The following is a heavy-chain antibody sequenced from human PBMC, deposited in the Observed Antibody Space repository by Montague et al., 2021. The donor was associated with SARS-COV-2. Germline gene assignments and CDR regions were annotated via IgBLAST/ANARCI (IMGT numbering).Heavy chain of an antibody. J-gene: IGHJ4*02. CDR3: ARRGSSVWGVTVNAELDY. CDR1: GGSFSGYY. V-gene: IGHV4-34*01. D-gene: IGHD3-10*01. Sequence: SKTLSLTCAAYGGSFSGYYWSWIRQPPEKGLEWIGEINQSGRTNNNPSLKSRVIISVDTSKNQFSLKLSSVTAADTAVYYCARRGSSVWGVTVNAELDYWGQGILVIVSS. CDR2: INQSGRT.